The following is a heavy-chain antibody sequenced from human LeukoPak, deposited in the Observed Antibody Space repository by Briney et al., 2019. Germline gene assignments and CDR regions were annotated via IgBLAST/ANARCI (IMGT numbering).Heavy chain of an antibody. CDR3: AKRGDSGACNDY. D-gene: IGHD2-21*01. V-gene: IGHV3-23*01. CDR2: ISGGGEST. CDR1: EFTFSSHA. J-gene: IGHJ4*02. Sequence: GGSLRLSCVASEFTFSSHAMNWVRQAPGKGLEWVSSISGGGESTYYADSVKGRFTVSRDNSKNTLYLQINSLRGEDTAVYYCAKRGDSGACNDYWGQGTLVTVSS.